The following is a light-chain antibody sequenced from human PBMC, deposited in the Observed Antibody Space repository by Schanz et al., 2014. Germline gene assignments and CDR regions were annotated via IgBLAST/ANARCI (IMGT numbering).Light chain of an antibody. V-gene: IGLV2-8*01. J-gene: IGLJ3*02. CDR2: EVT. CDR3: CSYAGDSTLR. Sequence: QSALTQPPSASGSPGQSVTISCTGSSIYKSVSWYQQHPGKAPKLMIYEVTERPSGVPDRFSGSKSGNTASLTISGLQAEDEADYYCCSYAGDSTLRFGGGTKVTVL. CDR1: SIYKS.